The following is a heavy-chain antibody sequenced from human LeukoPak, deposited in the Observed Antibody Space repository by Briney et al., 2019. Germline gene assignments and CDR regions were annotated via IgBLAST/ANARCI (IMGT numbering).Heavy chain of an antibody. D-gene: IGHD6-19*01. J-gene: IGHJ4*02. CDR3: ARVRGSSGWYVPYYFDY. CDR1: GGSFSGYY. V-gene: IGHV4-34*01. Sequence: PSETLSLTCAVYGGSFSGYYWSWIRQPPGKGLEWIGEINHSGSTNYNPSLKSRVTISVDTSKNQFSLKLSPVTAADTAVYYCARVRGSSGWYVPYYFDYWGQGTLVTVSS. CDR2: INHSGST.